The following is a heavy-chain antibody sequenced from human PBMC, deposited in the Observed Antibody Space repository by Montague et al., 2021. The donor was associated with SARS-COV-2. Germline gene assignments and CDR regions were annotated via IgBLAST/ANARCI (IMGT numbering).Heavy chain of an antibody. J-gene: IGHJ6*02. CDR3: ARDHYCSSTSCYRARYYYYGMDV. Sequence: SLRLSCAASEFTFSSYSMNWVRQAPGKGLEWVSYISSSSSTIYYADSVKGRFTISRDNAKNSLYLQMNSLRDEDTAVYYCARDHYCSSTSCYRARYYYYGMDVWGQGTTVTVSS. CDR2: ISSSSSTI. V-gene: IGHV3-48*02. CDR1: EFTFSSYS. D-gene: IGHD2-2*01.